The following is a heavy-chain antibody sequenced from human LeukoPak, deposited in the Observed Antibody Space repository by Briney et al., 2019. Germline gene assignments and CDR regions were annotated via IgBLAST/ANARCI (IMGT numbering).Heavy chain of an antibody. V-gene: IGHV3-64*04. Sequence: PGGSLRLSCSTSGFIFSTYPMHWVRQPPGKGLEYISGITSNGDSTNYADSVKGRFTISRDNSKNTLYLQMNSLRAEDTAVYYCANLMYDYVWGSYRFPSLDGDYWGQGTLVTVSS. D-gene: IGHD3-16*02. CDR2: ITSNGDST. CDR1: GFIFSTYP. CDR3: ANLMYDYVWGSYRFPSLDGDY. J-gene: IGHJ4*02.